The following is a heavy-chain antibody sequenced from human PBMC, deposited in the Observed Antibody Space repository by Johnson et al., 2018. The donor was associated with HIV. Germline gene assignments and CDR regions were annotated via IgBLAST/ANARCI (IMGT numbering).Heavy chain of an antibody. Sequence: VQLVESGGGVVQPGRSLRLSCAASGFTFSSYWMSWVRQAPGKGLEWVANIKQDGSGKCYVDSVKGRFTISRANAKNSLYLQMNSLRAEDTAVYYCARDSAAAGLDAFDIWGQGTMVTVSS. CDR3: ARDSAAAGLDAFDI. J-gene: IGHJ3*02. CDR1: GFTFSSYW. D-gene: IGHD6-13*01. V-gene: IGHV3-7*01. CDR2: IKQDGSGK.